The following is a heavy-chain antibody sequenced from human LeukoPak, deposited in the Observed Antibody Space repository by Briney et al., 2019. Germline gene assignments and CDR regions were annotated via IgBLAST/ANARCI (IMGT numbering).Heavy chain of an antibody. Sequence: GGSLRLSCAASGFTFSSYWMSWVRQAPGKGLEWVANIKQDGSEKYYVDSVKGRFTISRDNSKNTLYLQMNSLRAEDTAVYYCASNIVGATTGAFDIWGQGTMVTVSS. CDR1: GFTFSSYW. V-gene: IGHV3-7*03. J-gene: IGHJ3*02. CDR2: IKQDGSEK. CDR3: ASNIVGATTGAFDI. D-gene: IGHD1-26*01.